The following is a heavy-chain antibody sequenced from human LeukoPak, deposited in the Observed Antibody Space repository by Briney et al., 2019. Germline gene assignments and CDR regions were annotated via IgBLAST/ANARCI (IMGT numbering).Heavy chain of an antibody. Sequence: PSETLSLTCTVSGGSISSSSYYWGWIRQPPAKGLEWIGSTYYTGSTYYNPSLRSRLTISVNTSKNQFSLNLSSVTAADTAVYYCARHVRRLNDAFDIWGQGTMVTVSS. CDR1: GGSISSSSYY. V-gene: IGHV4-39*01. J-gene: IGHJ3*02. D-gene: IGHD6-25*01. CDR3: ARHVRRLNDAFDI. CDR2: TYYTGST.